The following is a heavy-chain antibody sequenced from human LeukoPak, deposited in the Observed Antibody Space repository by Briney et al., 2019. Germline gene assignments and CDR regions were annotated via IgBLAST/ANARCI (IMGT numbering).Heavy chain of an antibody. D-gene: IGHD2-2*01. J-gene: IGHJ4*02. Sequence: QPGRSLRLSCAVSGFTFEDYAMHWVRQAPGKGLDWVAAISWNSGSINYADSVKGRFTISRDNAKNSLYLQMNSLRAEDTAFYYCVKERSRTGYFDYWGQGTLSPSPQ. CDR3: VKERSRTGYFDY. V-gene: IGHV3-9*01. CDR2: ISWNSGSI. CDR1: GFTFEDYA.